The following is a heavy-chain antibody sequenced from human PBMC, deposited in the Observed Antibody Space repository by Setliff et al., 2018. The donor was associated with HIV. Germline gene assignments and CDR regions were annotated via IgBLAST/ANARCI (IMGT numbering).Heavy chain of an antibody. D-gene: IGHD3-16*01. V-gene: IGHV4-39*01. Sequence: SETLSLTCTASGGSISSTNYFWGWIRQPPGKGLEWIGTIYYHGSTYYNPSLKSRVTISIDTSRNQFSLRLTSVTAADTAVYYCVNPSGAMGDFDSWGQGTQVTVSS. J-gene: IGHJ4*02. CDR3: VNPSGAMGDFDS. CDR2: IYYHGST. CDR1: GGSISSTNYF.